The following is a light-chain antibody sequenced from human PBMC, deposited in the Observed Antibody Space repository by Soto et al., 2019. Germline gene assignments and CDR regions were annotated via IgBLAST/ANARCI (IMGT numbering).Light chain of an antibody. CDR1: QDVSDF. J-gene: IGKJ5*01. CDR2: GGY. V-gene: IGKV1-9*01. Sequence: DIQLTQSPSILSASVGDRVTLTCRASQDVSDFLAWYQHPPGKAPNLLIYGGYTLQSGVPSRFGGSGSGTEFSLTITGLQPEDFVTYYCQYLNGAPTITFGQGTRLEIK. CDR3: QYLNGAPTIT.